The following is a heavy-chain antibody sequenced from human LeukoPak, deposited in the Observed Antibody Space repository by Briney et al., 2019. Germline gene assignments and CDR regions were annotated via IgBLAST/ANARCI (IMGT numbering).Heavy chain of an antibody. CDR1: GFTFSNYN. Sequence: GGSLRLSCVVSGFTFSNYNMNWVRQAPGKGLEWVSSIGRSDTYIYYAGSVTGRFTISRDNAKNSLYLQMSSLRAEDTAVYFCARRASTERGHSYGLDYWGQGALVTVSS. D-gene: IGHD5-18*01. CDR3: ARRASTERGHSYGLDY. CDR2: IGRSDTYI. J-gene: IGHJ4*02. V-gene: IGHV3-21*01.